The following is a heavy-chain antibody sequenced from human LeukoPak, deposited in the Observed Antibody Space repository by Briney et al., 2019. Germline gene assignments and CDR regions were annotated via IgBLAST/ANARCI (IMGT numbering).Heavy chain of an antibody. J-gene: IGHJ3*02. CDR3: ARSSGSYYFNGAFDI. Sequence: GGSLRLSCAASGFTVSSNYMSWVRQAPGKGLEWVSVIYSGGSTYYADSVKGRFTISRDNSKNTLYLQMNSLRAEDTAVYYCARSSGSYYFNGAFDIGGKGTMVTVSS. V-gene: IGHV3-53*01. D-gene: IGHD1-26*01. CDR2: IYSGGST. CDR1: GFTVSSNY.